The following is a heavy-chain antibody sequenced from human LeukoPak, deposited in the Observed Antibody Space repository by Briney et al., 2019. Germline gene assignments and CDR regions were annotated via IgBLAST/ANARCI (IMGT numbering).Heavy chain of an antibody. J-gene: IGHJ4*02. CDR1: GYTFTGYY. Sequence: GASVKVSCKASGYTFTGYYMHWVRQAPGRGLEWMGWINPNSGGTNYAQKFQGRVTMTRDTSISTAYMELSRLRSDDTAVYYCARDYDYVWGSPYYFDYWGQGTLVTVSS. CDR3: ARDYDYVWGSPYYFDY. D-gene: IGHD3-16*01. V-gene: IGHV1-2*02. CDR2: INPNSGGT.